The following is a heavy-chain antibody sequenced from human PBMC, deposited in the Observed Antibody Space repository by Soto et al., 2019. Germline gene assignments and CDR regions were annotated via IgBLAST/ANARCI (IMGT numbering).Heavy chain of an antibody. CDR2: MNPNSGNT. J-gene: IGHJ6*02. D-gene: IGHD3-3*01. Sequence: QVQLVQSGAEVKKPGASVKVSCKASGYTFTSYDINWVRQATGQGLEWMGWMNPNSGNTGYAQKFQGRVTMTRNTSISTAYMELGSLRSEDTAVYYCAGEGTIFGIARGMDVWGRGTTVTVSS. V-gene: IGHV1-8*01. CDR1: GYTFTSYD. CDR3: AGEGTIFGIARGMDV.